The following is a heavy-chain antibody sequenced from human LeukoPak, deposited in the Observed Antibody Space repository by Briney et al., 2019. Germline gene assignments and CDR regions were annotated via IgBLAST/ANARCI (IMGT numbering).Heavy chain of an antibody. CDR2: IMSIFGTA. Sequence: SVKVSCKASGGTFSNYAINWVRQAPGQGLEWMGGIMSIFGTANYAQKFQGRVTITADESTSTAYMELSSLRSEDTAVYYCASTGTTIAPAPRFDYWGQGTLVTVSS. V-gene: IGHV1-69*13. CDR3: ASTGTTIAPAPRFDY. J-gene: IGHJ4*02. CDR1: GGTFSNYA. D-gene: IGHD1-1*01.